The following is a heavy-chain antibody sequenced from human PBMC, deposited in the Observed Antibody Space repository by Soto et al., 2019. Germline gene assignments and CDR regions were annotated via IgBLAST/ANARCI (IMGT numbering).Heavy chain of an antibody. CDR1: GGSISGYY. CDR3: SRVGCSNSKCYTRGMDV. Sequence: AETLSLTCAVSGGSISGYYWSWVRQPAGKGLEWVGRIYSDGTTNYSPSLKSRVTMSLDTSKDQFSLHLNSVTAADTAVYYCSRVGCSNSKCYTRGMDVWGQGTTVTVSS. J-gene: IGHJ6*02. V-gene: IGHV4-4*07. D-gene: IGHD2-2*01. CDR2: IYSDGTT.